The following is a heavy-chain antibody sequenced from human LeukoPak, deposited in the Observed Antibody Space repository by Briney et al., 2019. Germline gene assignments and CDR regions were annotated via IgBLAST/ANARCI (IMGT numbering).Heavy chain of an antibody. CDR1: GFTFDDYA. Sequence: PGGSLRLPCAASGFTFDDYAMHWVRQAPGKGLEWVSGISWNSGSIGYADSVKGRFTISRDNAKNSLYLQMNSLRVEDTALYYCAKDTYSSSLTGFDYWGQGTLVTVSS. CDR3: AKDTYSSSLTGFDY. J-gene: IGHJ4*02. V-gene: IGHV3-9*01. CDR2: ISWNSGSI. D-gene: IGHD6-6*01.